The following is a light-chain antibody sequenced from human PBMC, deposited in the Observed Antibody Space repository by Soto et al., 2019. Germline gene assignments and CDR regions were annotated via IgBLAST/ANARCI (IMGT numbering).Light chain of an antibody. Sequence: QSLLTQPASVTGSPGQSITISCTGTSSDVWSYNLGSCYQQHPGKAPKIMIYEGSKRASRDSKRFSGCKSGNTASLTISGLQAEDEADYYCSSYAGSSPVFGTGTKVT. J-gene: IGLJ1*01. CDR1: SSDVWSYNL. CDR2: EGS. V-gene: IGLV2-23*03. CDR3: SSYAGSSPV.